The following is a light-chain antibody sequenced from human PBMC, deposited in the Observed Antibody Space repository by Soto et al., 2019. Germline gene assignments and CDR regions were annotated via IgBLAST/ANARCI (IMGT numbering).Light chain of an antibody. V-gene: IGLV2-14*01. J-gene: IGLJ2*01. Sequence: QSALTQPASVSGSPGQSITISCTGTSSDVGAYNCVSWYQQHPGTVPRLMIYEVTNRPSGVSNRFSGSKSGNTASLTISGLQSEDEADYYCSSCTTSNTLVFGGGTQLTVL. CDR1: SSDVGAYNC. CDR3: SSCTTSNTLV. CDR2: EVT.